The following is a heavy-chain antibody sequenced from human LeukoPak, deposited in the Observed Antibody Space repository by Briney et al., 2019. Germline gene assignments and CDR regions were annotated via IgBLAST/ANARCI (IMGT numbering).Heavy chain of an antibody. D-gene: IGHD1-26*01. CDR1: GYSISSGYY. J-gene: IGHJ5*02. CDR2: IYHSGST. V-gene: IGHV4-38-2*02. CDR3: ARHRYSGSYNWFDP. Sequence: SETLSLTCTVSGYSISSGYYWGWIRQPPGKGLEWIGSIYHSGSTYYNPSLKSRVTISVDTSKNQFSLKLSSVTAADTAVYYCARHRYSGSYNWFDPWGQGTLVTVSS.